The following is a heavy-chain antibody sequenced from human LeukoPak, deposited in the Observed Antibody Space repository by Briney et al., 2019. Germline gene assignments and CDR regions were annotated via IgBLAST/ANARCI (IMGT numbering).Heavy chain of an antibody. J-gene: IGHJ4*02. D-gene: IGHD2-2*01. CDR1: GYTFTGYY. CDR2: INPNSGGT. CDR3: ATFTVVPALFDY. Sequence: ASVKVSCKASGYTFTGYYMHWVRQAPGQGLEWMGWINPNSGGTNYAQKFQGWVTMTRDTSISTAYMELSRLRSDDTAVYYCATFTVVPALFDYWGQGTLVTVSS. V-gene: IGHV1-2*04.